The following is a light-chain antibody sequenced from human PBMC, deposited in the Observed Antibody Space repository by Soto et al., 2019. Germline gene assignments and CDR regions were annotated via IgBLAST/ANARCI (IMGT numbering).Light chain of an antibody. CDR2: DAS. V-gene: IGKV3-11*01. Sequence: EIVLTQSQATLCLSPGERATLSCRASQSVSSYLAWYQQKPGQAPMLLIYDASNRATGIPARFSGSGSGTDFTLTISSLQTEDFAVYYCQQRSNWPGTFGQGTKVDIK. J-gene: IGKJ1*01. CDR3: QQRSNWPGT. CDR1: QSVSSY.